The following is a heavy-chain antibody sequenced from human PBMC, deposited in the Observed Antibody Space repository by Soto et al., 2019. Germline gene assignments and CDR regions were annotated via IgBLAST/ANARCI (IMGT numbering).Heavy chain of an antibody. CDR2: ISGRGGNT. D-gene: IGHD2-15*01. CDR1: GFTFSNYA. J-gene: IGHJ4*02. CDR3: AKAGCSGGTCYLYYFDY. Sequence: PGGSLRLSCAASGFTFSNYAMSGVRQAPGKGLEWVSTISGRGGNTYYADSVKGRFTISRDNSRNTLYLQMDSLRVEDSAVYSCAKAGCSGGTCYLYYFDYWGQGALVTVSS. V-gene: IGHV3-23*01.